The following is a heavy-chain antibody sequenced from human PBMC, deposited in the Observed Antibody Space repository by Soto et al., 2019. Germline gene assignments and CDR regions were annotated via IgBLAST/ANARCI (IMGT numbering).Heavy chain of an antibody. CDR2: IYYSGST. CDR1: GGSISSGDYY. V-gene: IGHV4-30-4*01. CDR3: ARAPGKYSSSWSYYYYGTDV. Sequence: PSETLSLTCTVSGGSISSGDYYWSWIRQPPGKGLEWIGYIYYSGSTYYNPSLKSRVTISVDTSKNQFSLKLSSVTAADTAVYYCARAPGKYSSSWSYYYYGTDVWGQGTTVTVSS. J-gene: IGHJ6*02. D-gene: IGHD6-13*01.